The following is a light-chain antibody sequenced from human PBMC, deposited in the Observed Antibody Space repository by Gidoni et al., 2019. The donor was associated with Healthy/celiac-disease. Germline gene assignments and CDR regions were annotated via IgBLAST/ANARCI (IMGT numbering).Light chain of an antibody. Sequence: DIQMTQSPSSLSASVGDRVTITCQASQDISNYLNWYQQKPGKAHKLLIYDASNLETGVPSRFSGSGSGTDFTSTISSLQPEDIATYYCQHYDNLPPSFGQGTKLEIK. J-gene: IGKJ2*01. CDR2: DAS. CDR1: QDISNY. CDR3: QHYDNLPPS. V-gene: IGKV1-33*01.